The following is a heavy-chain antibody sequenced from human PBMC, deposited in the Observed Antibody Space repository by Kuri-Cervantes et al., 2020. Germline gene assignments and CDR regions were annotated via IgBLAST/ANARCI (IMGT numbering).Heavy chain of an antibody. D-gene: IGHD6-19*01. CDR1: GFSFNNHW. Sequence: GESLKISCAASGFSFNNHWMSWVRQAPGKGLEWVANIKPDGSGKNYVDSVKGRFAISRDNAKNTLYLQMNSLRAEDTAVYYCARDLQDSSGRYIYYYYYMDVWGKGTTVTVSS. CDR2: IKPDGSGK. J-gene: IGHJ6*03. V-gene: IGHV3-7*01. CDR3: ARDLQDSSGRYIYYYYYMDV.